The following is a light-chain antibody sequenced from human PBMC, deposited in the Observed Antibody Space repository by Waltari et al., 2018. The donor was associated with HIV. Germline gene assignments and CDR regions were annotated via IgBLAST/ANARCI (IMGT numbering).Light chain of an antibody. CDR3: SSYTRSSTHYV. CDR1: NSDVAGYNF. Sequence: QSALTQTASVSGSPGPSVTISCTGTNSDVAGYNFVSWYQHHPGRAPKLIIYDVTNRPSGVSNRFSGSKSGNTASLTISGLQAEDEADYFCSSYTRSSTHYVFGTGTKVTVL. V-gene: IGLV2-14*03. CDR2: DVT. J-gene: IGLJ1*01.